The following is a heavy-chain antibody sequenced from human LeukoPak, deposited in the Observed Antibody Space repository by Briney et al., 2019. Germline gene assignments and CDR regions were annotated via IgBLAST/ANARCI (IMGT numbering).Heavy chain of an antibody. CDR1: GYSISSGYY. V-gene: IGHV4-38-2*01. CDR3: ARHRGHKTPFGY. J-gene: IGHJ4*02. Sequence: SETLSLTCAVSGYSISSGYYWGWIRQPPGKGLEWIGSIYHSGSTYYNPSLKSRVTISVDTSKNQFSLKLSSVTAADTAVYYCARHRGHKTPFGYWGQGTLVTVSS. CDR2: IYHSGST.